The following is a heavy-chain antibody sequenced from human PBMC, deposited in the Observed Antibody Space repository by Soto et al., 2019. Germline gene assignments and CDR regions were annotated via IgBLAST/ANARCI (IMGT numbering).Heavy chain of an antibody. CDR2: ISGSGGST. D-gene: IGHD3-3*01. Sequence: EVQLLESGGGLVQPGGSLRLSCAASGFTFSSYAMSWVRQAPGKGLEWVSAISGSGGSTYYADSVKGRFTISRDNSKNTLYQQMNSLRAEDTAVYYCAKQDYDFWSGYLSYYFDYWGQGTLVTVSS. V-gene: IGHV3-23*01. CDR1: GFTFSSYA. J-gene: IGHJ4*02. CDR3: AKQDYDFWSGYLSYYFDY.